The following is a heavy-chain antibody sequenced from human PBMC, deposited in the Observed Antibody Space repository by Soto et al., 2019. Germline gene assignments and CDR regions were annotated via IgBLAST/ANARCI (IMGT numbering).Heavy chain of an antibody. J-gene: IGHJ2*01. D-gene: IGHD2-2*01. CDR3: ARRLGSLPAANLDL. V-gene: IGHV3-11*06. CDR2: LSSSSRFT. CDR1: GFPFGDYY. Sequence: GESLKISCEASGFPFGDYYMSWIRQPPERGPEWLSFLSSSSRFTKYADSVRGRFTISRDNAKNALYLQMNSLRAEDTAVYYCARRLGSLPAANLDLWGRGTLVTVSS.